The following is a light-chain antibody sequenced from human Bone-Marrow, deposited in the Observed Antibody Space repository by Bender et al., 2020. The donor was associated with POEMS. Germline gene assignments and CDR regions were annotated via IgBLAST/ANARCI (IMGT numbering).Light chain of an antibody. V-gene: IGLV2-23*02. Sequence: QSALTQPASVSGSPGQSITISCTGASSDVGAYNLVSWYQQHPGKAPKLLIYEVRKRPSGVSNRFSGSKSDNTASLTISGLQAEDEAEYYCSSYAGSKNGVVFGGGTKLTVL. CDR3: SSYAGSKNGVV. CDR2: EVR. CDR1: SSDVGAYNL. J-gene: IGLJ2*01.